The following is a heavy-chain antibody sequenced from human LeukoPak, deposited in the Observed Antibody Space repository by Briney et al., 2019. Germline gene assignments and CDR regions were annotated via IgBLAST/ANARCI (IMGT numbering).Heavy chain of an antibody. CDR3: ARETGTTLRHVSY. CDR1: GYTFTSYD. D-gene: IGHD1-1*01. CDR2: MNPNSGNT. J-gene: IGHJ4*02. Sequence: ASVKVSCKASGYTFTSYDINWVRQATGQGLEWMGWMNPNSGNTDYAQKFQGRVTMTRDTSISTAYMELSRLRSDDTAVYYCARETGTTLRHVSYWGQGTLVTVSS. V-gene: IGHV1-8*01.